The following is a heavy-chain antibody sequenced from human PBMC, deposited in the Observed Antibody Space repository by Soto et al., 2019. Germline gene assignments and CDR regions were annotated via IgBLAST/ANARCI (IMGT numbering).Heavy chain of an antibody. D-gene: IGHD3-3*01. CDR3: ARDSVFGVVIYYYGMDV. J-gene: IGHJ6*02. Sequence: ASVKVSCKASGYTFTSYGISWLRQAPGQGLEWMGWISAYNGNTNYAQKLQGRVTMTTDTSTSTAYMELRSLRSDDTAVYYCARDSVFGVVIYYYGMDVWGQGTTVTVSS. CDR2: ISAYNGNT. CDR1: GYTFTSYG. V-gene: IGHV1-18*01.